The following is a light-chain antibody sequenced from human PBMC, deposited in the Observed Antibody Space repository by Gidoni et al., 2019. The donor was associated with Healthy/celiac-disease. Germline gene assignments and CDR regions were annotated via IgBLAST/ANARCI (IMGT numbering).Light chain of an antibody. CDR2: DAS. V-gene: IGKV1-5*01. J-gene: IGKJ2*01. CDR1: QSISSW. Sequence: DIQMTQSPSTLSASVGDRVTITCRASQSISSWLDWYQQKPGKAPKLLIYDASRLESGVPSRFSGSGSGTEFTLTISSLQPDDFATYYCQQYNSYSYTFGQGTKLEIK. CDR3: QQYNSYSYT.